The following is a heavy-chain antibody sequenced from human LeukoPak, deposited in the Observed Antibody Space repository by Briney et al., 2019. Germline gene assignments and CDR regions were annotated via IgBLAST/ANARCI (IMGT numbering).Heavy chain of an antibody. Sequence: GASVKVSCKASGYTFTSYGISWVRQAAGQGLEWMGWISAYNGNTNYAQKLQGRVTMTTDTSTSTAYMELRSLRSDDTAVYYCARWWYDSSGYYYFDYWGQGTLVTVSS. V-gene: IGHV1-18*01. CDR2: ISAYNGNT. D-gene: IGHD3-22*01. CDR3: ARWWYDSSGYYYFDY. CDR1: GYTFTSYG. J-gene: IGHJ4*02.